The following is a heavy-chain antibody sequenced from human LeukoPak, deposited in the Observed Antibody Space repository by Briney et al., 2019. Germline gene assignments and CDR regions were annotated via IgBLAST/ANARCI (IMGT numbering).Heavy chain of an antibody. D-gene: IGHD5-24*01. J-gene: IGHJ4*02. CDR1: GGSISSYY. Sequence: PSETLSLTCTVSGGSISSYYWSWIRQPAGKGLEWIGRIYTSGSTNYNPSLKSRVTISVDKPKNQFSLKLSSVTAADTAVYYCARCPYKMATIWESDCYYFDYWGQGTLVTVSS. CDR3: ARCPYKMATIWESDCYYFDY. V-gene: IGHV4-4*07. CDR2: IYTSGST.